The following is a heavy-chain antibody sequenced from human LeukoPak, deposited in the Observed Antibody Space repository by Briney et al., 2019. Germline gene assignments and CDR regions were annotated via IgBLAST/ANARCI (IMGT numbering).Heavy chain of an antibody. V-gene: IGHV3-23*01. D-gene: IGHD3-16*01. Sequence: GGSLRLSCAASRFTFSSYDMSWVRQAPGKGLEWVSATSGSGGSTYYADSVKGRFTISRDNSRDTLYLQMNSLRAEATSVYHCAKGYYDYVWGSYYFDYWGQGTLVTVSS. CDR2: TSGSGGST. CDR1: RFTFSSYD. J-gene: IGHJ4*02. CDR3: AKGYYDYVWGSYYFDY.